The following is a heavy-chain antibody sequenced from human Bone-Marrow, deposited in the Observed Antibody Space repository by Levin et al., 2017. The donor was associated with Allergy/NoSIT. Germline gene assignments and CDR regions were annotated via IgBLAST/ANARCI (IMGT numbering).Heavy chain of an antibody. Sequence: LAGGSLRLSCTASGFTFSTSLMSWVRQAPGKGLEWVAGFSEGTGHTYYAGSVKGRFTISRDTSMNTLYLHMNSLRDDDTAVYYCAKGQSIYAPHDHWGQGTLVTVSS. J-gene: IGHJ4*02. D-gene: IGHD3-16*01. CDR3: AKGQSIYAPHDH. CDR2: FSEGTGHT. CDR1: GFTFSTSL. V-gene: IGHV3-23*01.